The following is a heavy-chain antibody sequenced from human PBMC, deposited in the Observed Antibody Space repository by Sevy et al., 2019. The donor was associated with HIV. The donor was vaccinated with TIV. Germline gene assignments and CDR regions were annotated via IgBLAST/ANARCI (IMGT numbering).Heavy chain of an antibody. CDR1: GYTLSDYY. J-gene: IGHJ4*02. V-gene: IGHV1-2*02. Sequence: ASVKVSCKAVGYTLSDYYLHWVRQAPGQGLEWMGRINPSSGGSWLAQKFQGRVTMTRDTSINTASMEVSSLRSDDTAMYFCAKSPQKADTISEVETSPLFYLDDGGQGTRVTVS. CDR3: AKSPQKADTISEVETSPLFYLDD. CDR2: INPSSGGS. D-gene: IGHD2-15*01.